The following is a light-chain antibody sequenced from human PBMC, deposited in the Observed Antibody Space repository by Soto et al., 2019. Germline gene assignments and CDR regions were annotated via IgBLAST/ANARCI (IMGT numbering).Light chain of an antibody. CDR1: SSDVGGYNY. CDR3: SSYAGSNNFEV. CDR2: EVS. Sequence: LTQPPSASGSPGQSVTISCTGTSSDVGGYNYVSWYQQHPGKAPKLMIYEVSKRPSGVPDRFSGSKSGNTAPLTVSGLQAEDEADYYCSSYAGSNNFEVFGTGTKVTVL. V-gene: IGLV2-8*01. J-gene: IGLJ1*01.